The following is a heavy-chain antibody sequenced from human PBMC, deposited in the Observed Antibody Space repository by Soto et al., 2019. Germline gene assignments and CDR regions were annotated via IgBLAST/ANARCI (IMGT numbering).Heavy chain of an antibody. J-gene: IGHJ6*02. CDR1: GYTFTSYY. V-gene: IGHV1-46*01. CDR2: INPSGGST. D-gene: IGHD5-18*01. CDR3: ARERIQLWPRVDYYYYGMDV. Sequence: ASVKVSCKASGYTFTSYYMHWVRQAPGQGLEWMGIINPSGGSTSYAQKFQGRVTMTRDTSTSTVYMELSSLRSEDTAVYYCARERIQLWPRVDYYYYGMDVWGQGTTVTVSS.